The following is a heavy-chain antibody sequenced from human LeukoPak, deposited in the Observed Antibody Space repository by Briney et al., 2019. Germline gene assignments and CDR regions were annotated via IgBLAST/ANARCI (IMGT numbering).Heavy chain of an antibody. CDR3: ARDWADRSGWYF. CDR1: GGTFSSYA. D-gene: IGHD6-19*01. Sequence: SVKVSRKASGGTFSSYAISWVRQAPGQGLEWMGGIIPIFGTANYAQKFQGRVTITADKSTSTAYMELSSLRSEDTAVYYCARDWADRSGWYFWGQGTLVTVSS. V-gene: IGHV1-69*06. J-gene: IGHJ4*02. CDR2: IIPIFGTA.